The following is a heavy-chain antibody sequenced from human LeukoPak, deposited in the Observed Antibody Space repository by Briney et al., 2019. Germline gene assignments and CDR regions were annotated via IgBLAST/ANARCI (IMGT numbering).Heavy chain of an antibody. J-gene: IGHJ4*02. V-gene: IGHV1-24*01. Sequence: ASVKVSCKVSGFTLTELYMHWVRRAPGKGLEWMGGFDPRDGEAIYGQNFQRRVTMTEDTSTHTAYMELSRLRSEDTAMYYCATTFYGDYHWGQGTLVTVSS. CDR3: ATTFYGDYH. CDR1: GFTLTELY. CDR2: FDPRDGEA. D-gene: IGHD4-17*01.